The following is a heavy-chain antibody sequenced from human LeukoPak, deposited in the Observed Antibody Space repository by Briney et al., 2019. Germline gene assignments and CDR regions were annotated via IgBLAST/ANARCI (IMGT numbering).Heavy chain of an antibody. CDR3: ASQQSPGGGYYGMDV. J-gene: IGHJ6*02. V-gene: IGHV1-18*01. CDR2: ISAYNGNT. Sequence: GASVKVSCKASGYTFTSYGISWVRQAPGQGLEWMGWISAYNGNTNYAQKLQGRVTVTTDTSTSTAYMELRSLRSDDTAVYYCASQQSPGGGYYGMDVWGQGTTVTVSS. D-gene: IGHD3-16*01. CDR1: GYTFTSYG.